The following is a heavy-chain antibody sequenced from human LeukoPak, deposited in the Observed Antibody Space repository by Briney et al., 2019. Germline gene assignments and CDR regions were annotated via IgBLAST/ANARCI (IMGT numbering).Heavy chain of an antibody. CDR2: MNPNSGNT. CDR1: GYTFTSYD. J-gene: IGHJ4*02. D-gene: IGHD3-22*01. Sequence: ASVKVSCKASGYTFTSYDINWVRQATGQGREWMGWMNPNSGNTGYAQKFQGRVTITRNTSISTAYMELSSLRSEDTAVYYCARGSYYDSSNLDYWGQGTLVTVSS. CDR3: ARGSYYDSSNLDY. V-gene: IGHV1-8*03.